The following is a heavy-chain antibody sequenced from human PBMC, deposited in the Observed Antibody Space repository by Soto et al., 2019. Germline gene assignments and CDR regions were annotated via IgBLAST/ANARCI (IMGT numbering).Heavy chain of an antibody. CDR1: GGTFSSYA. V-gene: IGHV1-69*06. CDR2: IIPIFGTA. Sequence: SVKVSCKXSGGTFSSYAISCVRQAPGQGLEWMGGIIPIFGTANYAQKFQGRVTITADKSTSTAYMELSSLRSEDTAVYYCARDNVPPYCSGGSCYGMDVWGQGTTVTVSS. CDR3: ARDNVPPYCSGGSCYGMDV. D-gene: IGHD2-15*01. J-gene: IGHJ6*02.